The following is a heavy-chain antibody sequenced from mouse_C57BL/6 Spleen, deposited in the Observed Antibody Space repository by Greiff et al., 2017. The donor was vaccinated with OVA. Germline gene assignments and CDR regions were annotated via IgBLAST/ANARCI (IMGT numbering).Heavy chain of an antibody. J-gene: IGHJ3*01. CDR2: IYPGSGNT. CDR1: GYTFTDYY. V-gene: IGHV1-76*01. CDR3: AERDYLAY. D-gene: IGHD2-4*01. Sequence: VQLQQSGAELVRPGASVKLSCKASGYTFTDYYINWVKQRPGQGLEWIARIYPGSGNTYYNEKFKGKATLTAEKSSSTAYMQLSSLTSEDSAVYFCAERDYLAYWGQGTLVTVSA.